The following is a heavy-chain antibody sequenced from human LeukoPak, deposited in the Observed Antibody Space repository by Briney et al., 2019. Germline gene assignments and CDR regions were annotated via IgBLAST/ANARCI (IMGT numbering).Heavy chain of an antibody. V-gene: IGHV3-30*02. Sequence: GGSLRLSCAASGFTFSSYGMHWVRQAPGKGLEWVAFIRNDGSNKYYADSVKGRFTISRDNAKNSLYLQMNSLRPEDTAVYYCARDPYSGSYGDYYYYYMDVWGKGTTVTISS. CDR2: IRNDGSNK. CDR1: GFTFSSYG. CDR3: ARDPYSGSYGDYYYYYMDV. J-gene: IGHJ6*03. D-gene: IGHD1-26*01.